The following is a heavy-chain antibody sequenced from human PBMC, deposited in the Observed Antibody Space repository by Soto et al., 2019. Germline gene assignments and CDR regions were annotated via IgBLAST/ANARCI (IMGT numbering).Heavy chain of an antibody. V-gene: IGHV1-69*13. D-gene: IGHD3-3*01. CDR2: IIPIFGTA. J-gene: IGHJ6*02. CDR1: GGTFSSYA. Sequence: SVKVSCKASGGTFSSYAISWVRQAPGQGLEWMGGIIPIFGTANYAQKFQGRVTITADESTSTAYMELSSLRSEDTAVYYCARDMVTIFGVVIIPRPLGMDVWGQGTTVTV. CDR3: ARDMVTIFGVVIIPRPLGMDV.